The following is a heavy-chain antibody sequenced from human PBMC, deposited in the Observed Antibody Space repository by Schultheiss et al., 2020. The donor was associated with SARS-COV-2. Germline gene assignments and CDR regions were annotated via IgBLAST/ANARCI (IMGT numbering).Heavy chain of an antibody. CDR3: ARRGGRDYYYGMDV. CDR1: GFTFSSYA. V-gene: IGHV3-74*01. Sequence: GGSLRLSCSASGFTFSSYAMHWVRQAPGQGLVWVSRISTDGSTTAYADSVKGRFTISRDNANNTLYLQLNSLRDDDTAVYYCARRGGRDYYYGMDVWGQGTTVTVSS. J-gene: IGHJ6*02. CDR2: ISTDGSTT. D-gene: IGHD2-15*01.